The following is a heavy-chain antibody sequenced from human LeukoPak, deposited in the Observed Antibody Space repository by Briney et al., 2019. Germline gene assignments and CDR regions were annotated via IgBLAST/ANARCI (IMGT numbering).Heavy chain of an antibody. CDR1: GGSFSGYY. CDR3: AREGVYYDILAAYYGPYYFDF. J-gene: IGHJ4*02. V-gene: IGHV4-34*01. CDR2: INHGGST. Sequence: PSETLSLTCAVYGGSFSGYYWSWIRQPPGKGLEWIGEINHGGSTNYNPSLKSRLTISVDTSKNQFSLKLSSVTAADTAVYYCAREGVYYDILAAYYGPYYFDFWGQGTLVTVYS. D-gene: IGHD3-9*01.